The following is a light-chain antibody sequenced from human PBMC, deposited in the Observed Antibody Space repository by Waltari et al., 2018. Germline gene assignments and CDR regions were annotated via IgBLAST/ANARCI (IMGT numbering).Light chain of an antibody. CDR2: GAS. J-gene: IGKJ4*02. CDR3: QQYHNWPPLT. CDR1: QSVSND. V-gene: IGKV3-15*01. Sequence: EIVMTQSPATLSVSPGERATLSCRASQSVSNDLAWYQQKPGQPPMLLSYGASLRATDVPARFSGSGSGTEFTLTISGLQSEDFAVYYCQQYHNWPPLTFGGGTKVEIK.